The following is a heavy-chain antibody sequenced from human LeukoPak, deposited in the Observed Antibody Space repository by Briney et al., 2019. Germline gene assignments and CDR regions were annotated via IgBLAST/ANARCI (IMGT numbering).Heavy chain of an antibody. J-gene: IGHJ4*02. V-gene: IGHV5-51*01. Sequence: GESLKISCKGSGYSFTSYWIGWVRQMPGKGLEWMGIIYPGDSDTRYSPSFQGQVTFSADKSISTAYLQWSSLKASDTAMYYCARHPIPGITVAGPDPHFDYWGQGTLVTVSS. CDR2: IYPGDSDT. D-gene: IGHD6-19*01. CDR3: ARHPIPGITVAGPDPHFDY. CDR1: GYSFTSYW.